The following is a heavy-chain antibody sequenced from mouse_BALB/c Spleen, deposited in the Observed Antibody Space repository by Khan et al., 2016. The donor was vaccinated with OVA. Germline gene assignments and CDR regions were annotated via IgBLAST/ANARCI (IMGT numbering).Heavy chain of an antibody. CDR3: AKGYNFFAY. CDR1: GYSFTLYY. CDR2: VNPNTGGS. J-gene: IGHJ3*01. D-gene: IGHD2-14*01. Sequence: VRLQQSEPDLVKPGASVKISCKASGYSFTLYYMTWVKQSHGKSLEWIGRVNPNTGGSDYNQEFKGKAILNVDKSSNTAYMELHSLTSEDSAVYYWAKGYNFFAYWGQGTLVTVSA. V-gene: IGHV1-26*01.